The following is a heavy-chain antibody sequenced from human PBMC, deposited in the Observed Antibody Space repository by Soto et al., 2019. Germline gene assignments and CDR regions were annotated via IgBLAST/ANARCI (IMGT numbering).Heavy chain of an antibody. Sequence: ASVKVSCKASGYTFTSYGISWVRQAPGQRLEWMGWISAYNGNTNYAQKLQGRVTITTDTSTSTAYIELSSLGCEGTAFYFCATELLRYSSSWTDGFWGQGTLVTISS. V-gene: IGHV1-18*01. D-gene: IGHD6-13*01. J-gene: IGHJ4*02. CDR1: GYTFTSYG. CDR3: ATELLRYSSSWTDGF. CDR2: ISAYNGNT.